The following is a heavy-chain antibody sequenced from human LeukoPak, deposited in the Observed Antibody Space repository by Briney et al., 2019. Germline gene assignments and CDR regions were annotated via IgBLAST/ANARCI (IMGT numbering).Heavy chain of an antibody. Sequence: ASVKVSCKASGGTFSSYAISWVRLAPGQGLEWMGRIIPIFGTANYAQKFQGRVTITTDESTSTAYMELSSLRSEDTAVYYCAREAFWSGYQNWFDPWGQGTLVTVSS. CDR1: GGTFSSYA. D-gene: IGHD3-3*01. J-gene: IGHJ5*02. CDR2: IIPIFGTA. V-gene: IGHV1-69*05. CDR3: AREAFWSGYQNWFDP.